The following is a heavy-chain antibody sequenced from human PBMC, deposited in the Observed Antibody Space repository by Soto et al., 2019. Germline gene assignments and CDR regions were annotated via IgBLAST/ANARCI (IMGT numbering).Heavy chain of an antibody. V-gene: IGHV4-34*01. CDR1: GGCFSGYE. CDR2: INHSEST. Sequence: SENLSLTCAVYGGCFSGYEWSGIRQPQGKGLEWIGEINHSESTNSTPSLKSRVTISVDTSKNHFSLKLSSVTAADTAVYYCALCPFVLRFLDWLVSAFDIWGQGTTVTVSS. D-gene: IGHD3-3*01. J-gene: IGHJ3*02. CDR3: ALCPFVLRFLDWLVSAFDI.